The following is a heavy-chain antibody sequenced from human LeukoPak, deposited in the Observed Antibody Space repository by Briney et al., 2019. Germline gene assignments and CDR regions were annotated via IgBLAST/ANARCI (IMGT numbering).Heavy chain of an antibody. V-gene: IGHV4-59*01. CDR1: GGPISSYY. CDR2: IYYSGST. D-gene: IGHD6-13*01. J-gene: IGHJ4*02. Sequence: PSETLSLTCTVSGGPISSYYWSWIRQPPGKGLEWIGYIYYSGSTNYNPSLKSRVTISVDTSKNQFSLKLSSVTAAGTAVYYCARGEGYSSSPDYFDYWGQGTLVTVSS. CDR3: ARGEGYSSSPDYFDY.